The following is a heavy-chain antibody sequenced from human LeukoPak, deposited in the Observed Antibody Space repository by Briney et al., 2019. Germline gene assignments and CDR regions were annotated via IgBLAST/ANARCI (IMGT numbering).Heavy chain of an antibody. V-gene: IGHV3-7*01. D-gene: IGHD3-9*01. J-gene: IGHJ1*01. Sequence: GGSLRLSCAASGFTFNTYWMNWVRQAPGKGLEWVANIKQDGSQKEYVDSVKSRFTISRDNAKNSLYLQMNSLRAEDTAVYYCARVKDVNDDIMFHHWDQGTLVTVSS. CDR1: GFTFNTYW. CDR2: IKQDGSQK. CDR3: ARVKDVNDDIMFHH.